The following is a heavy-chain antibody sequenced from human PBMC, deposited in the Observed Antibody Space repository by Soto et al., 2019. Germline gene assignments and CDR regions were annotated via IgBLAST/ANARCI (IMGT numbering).Heavy chain of an antibody. Sequence: ASVKVSCKASGFSFSDYFMHWVRQAPGQGLEWMGLINPSCGTANYAQKFQGRVTITGDTSTSTVYMDLSSLRSEDTAVYYCARVYHRELYDSSGYYDYWGQGTLVTVSS. CDR1: GFSFSDYF. CDR2: INPSCGTA. J-gene: IGHJ4*02. V-gene: IGHV1-46*01. CDR3: ARVYHRELYDSSGYYDY. D-gene: IGHD3-22*01.